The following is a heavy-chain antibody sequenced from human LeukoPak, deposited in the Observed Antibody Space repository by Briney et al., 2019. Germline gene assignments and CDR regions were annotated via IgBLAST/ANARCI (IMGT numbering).Heavy chain of an antibody. CDR2: ISPIFGTA. Sequence: ASVKVSCKXSGGTFSSYAISWVRQAPGQGLERMGGISPIFGTANYAQKFQGRVTITTDESTSTAYMELSSLRSEDTAVYYCARESSPYYYDSSGSQYWGQGTLVTVSS. D-gene: IGHD3-22*01. CDR3: ARESSPYYYDSSGSQY. V-gene: IGHV1-69*05. J-gene: IGHJ4*02. CDR1: GGTFSSYA.